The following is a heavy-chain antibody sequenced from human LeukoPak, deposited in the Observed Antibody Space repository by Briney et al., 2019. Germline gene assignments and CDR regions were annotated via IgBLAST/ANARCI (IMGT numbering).Heavy chain of an antibody. CDR2: IYYSGST. Sequence: SETLSLTCTVSGGSISSYYWSWIRQPPGKGLEWIGYIYYSGSTNYDPSLKSRVTISVDTSKNQFSLKLSSVTAADTAVYYCARGPTSTVTTNWFDPWGQGTLVTVSS. V-gene: IGHV4-59*01. CDR3: ARGPTSTVTTNWFDP. J-gene: IGHJ5*02. D-gene: IGHD4-17*01. CDR1: GGSISSYY.